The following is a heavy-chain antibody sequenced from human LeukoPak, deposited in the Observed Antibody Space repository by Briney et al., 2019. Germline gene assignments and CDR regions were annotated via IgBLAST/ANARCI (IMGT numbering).Heavy chain of an antibody. J-gene: IGHJ4*02. D-gene: IGHD4-17*01. CDR1: GFTFSSYW. Sequence: GGSLRLSCAASGFTFSSYWMHWVRQAPGKGLVWVSRINSDGSSTSYADSVKGRFTISRDNAKNTLYLQMNSLRDEDTAVYYCARVNYGDYSDYWGQGTLVTVSS. CDR3: ARVNYGDYSDY. V-gene: IGHV3-74*01. CDR2: INSDGSST.